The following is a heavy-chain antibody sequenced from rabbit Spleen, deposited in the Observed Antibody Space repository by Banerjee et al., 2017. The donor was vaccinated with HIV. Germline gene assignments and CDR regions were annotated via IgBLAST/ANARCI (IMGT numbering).Heavy chain of an antibody. Sequence: QSLEESGGDLVKPGASLTLTCIASGVSFSGDSFSGDSYMCWVRQAPGKGLEWIVCIDTGSSGFTYFASWAKGRFTISKTSSTTVTLRMTSLTAADTAAYFCAWDTGSSFSSYGMDLWSPGTLVTVS. CDR2: IDTGSSGFT. J-gene: IGHJ6*01. D-gene: IGHD8-1*01. CDR1: GVSFSGDSFSGDSY. CDR3: AWDTGSSFSSYGMDL. V-gene: IGHV1S40*01.